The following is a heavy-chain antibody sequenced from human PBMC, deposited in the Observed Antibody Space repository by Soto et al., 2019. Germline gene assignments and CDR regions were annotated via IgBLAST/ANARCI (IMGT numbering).Heavy chain of an antibody. Sequence: VQLVESGGGLVKPGGSLRLSCAASGFTFSSYSMNWVRQAPGKGLEWVSSISSSSSYIYYADSVKGRFTISRDNAKNSRDLQMNSLRAEDTAVYYCARDCSSTSCYTTYYGMDVWGQGTTVTVSS. D-gene: IGHD2-2*02. J-gene: IGHJ6*02. CDR2: ISSSSSYI. CDR3: ARDCSSTSCYTTYYGMDV. CDR1: GFTFSSYS. V-gene: IGHV3-21*01.